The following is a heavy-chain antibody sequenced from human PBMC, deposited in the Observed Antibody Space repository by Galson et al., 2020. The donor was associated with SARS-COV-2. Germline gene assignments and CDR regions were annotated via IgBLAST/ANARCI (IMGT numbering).Heavy chain of an antibody. V-gene: IGHV3-11*06. CDR2: ISSSSSYT. J-gene: IGHJ3*02. D-gene: IGHD3-22*01. Sequence: GGSLRLSCAASGFTFSDYYMSWIRQAPGKGLEWVSYISSSSSYTHYADSVKGRFTISRDNAKNSLYLQMNSLRAEDTAVYYCARCYDTNAFDIWGQGTMVTVSS. CDR3: ARCYDTNAFDI. CDR1: GFTFSDYY.